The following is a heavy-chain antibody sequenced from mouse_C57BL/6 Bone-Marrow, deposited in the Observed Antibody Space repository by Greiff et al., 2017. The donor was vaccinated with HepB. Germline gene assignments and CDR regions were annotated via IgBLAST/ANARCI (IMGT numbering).Heavy chain of an antibody. CDR1: GYTFTSYW. D-gene: IGHD1-1*01. V-gene: IGHV1-69*01. J-gene: IGHJ1*03. Sequence: QVHLQQPGAELVMPGASVKLSCKASGYTFTSYWMHWVKQRPGQGLEWIGEIDPSDSYTNYNQKFKGKSTLTVDKSSSTAYMQLSSLTSEDSAVYYCAREGLITFDVWGTETTVTVSS. CDR2: IDPSDSYT. CDR3: AREGLITFDV.